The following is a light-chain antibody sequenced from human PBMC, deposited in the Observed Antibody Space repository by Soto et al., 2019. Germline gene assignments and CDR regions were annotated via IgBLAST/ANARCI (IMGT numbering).Light chain of an antibody. CDR1: QSVGSF. CDR2: DAS. J-gene: IGKJ1*01. V-gene: IGKV3-11*01. CDR3: HQRSNLWT. Sequence: EIVLTQSPATLSLSPGERATLSCRASQSVGSFLAWYQHKPGQAPRLLICDASTRAPGIPARFSGSRSATDFTLTISSLEPEDFAVYYCHQRSNLWTFGQGTEVEIK.